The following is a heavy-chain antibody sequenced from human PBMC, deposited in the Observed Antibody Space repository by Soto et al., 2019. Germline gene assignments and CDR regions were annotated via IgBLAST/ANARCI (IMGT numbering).Heavy chain of an antibody. V-gene: IGHV1-69*01. CDR1: GGTFSSYA. D-gene: IGHD2-15*01. CDR3: ARGAAGRIVVVVAATRLVD. J-gene: IGHJ4*02. Sequence: QVQLVQSGAEVKKPGSSVKVSCKASGGTFSSYAISWVRQAPGQGLEWMGGIIPIFGTANYAQQFQGTVTITADESTSTAYVELSSLRSEETAEYYCARGAAGRIVVVVAATRLVDWGQGTLVTVSS. CDR2: IIPIFGTA.